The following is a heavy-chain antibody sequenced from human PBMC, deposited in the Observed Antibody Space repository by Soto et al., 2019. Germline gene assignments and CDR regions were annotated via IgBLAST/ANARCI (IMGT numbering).Heavy chain of an antibody. CDR3: ASGRRRDKIFTGYEYTRWYSEY. CDR1: GFTVSRNY. V-gene: IGHV3-53*01. J-gene: IGHJ4*01. Sequence: ESLKISCAASGFTVSRNYMSWVRQAPGKGLDWVSIIYGGGTTYYADSVKGRFIISRDNFKNMLNLQMTSLRAEDTAVYFCASGRRRDKIFTGYEYTRWYSEYLGQGNLVIVSA. D-gene: IGHD3-9*01. CDR2: IYGGGTT.